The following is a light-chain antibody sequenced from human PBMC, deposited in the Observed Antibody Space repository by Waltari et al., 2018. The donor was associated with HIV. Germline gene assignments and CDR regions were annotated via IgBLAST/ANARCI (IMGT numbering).Light chain of an antibody. V-gene: IGLV3-25*03. CDR2: KDS. J-gene: IGLJ3*02. CDR1: ALPKQY. CDR3: QSADSSGTYPWV. Sequence: SYELTQPPSVSVSPGQTARITCSGDALPKQYAYWYQQKPGQAPVLVIYKDSERPSGIPERFSVSISVTTVTLTISGVQAEDEADYYCQSADSSGTYPWVFGGGTKLTVL.